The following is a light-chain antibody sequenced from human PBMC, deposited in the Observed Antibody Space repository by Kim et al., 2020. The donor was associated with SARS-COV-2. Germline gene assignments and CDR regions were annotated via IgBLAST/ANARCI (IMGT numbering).Light chain of an antibody. J-gene: IGKJ1*01. Sequence: ASVAYGVTISCRARQVISSYLAGYQQKPGEPPKLLIYAATTLQFGVSTRFSGSGSGTDFTLTISDLQPEDVATYYCQKYNTAPWTFGHGTKVDIK. CDR2: AAT. CDR3: QKYNTAPWT. CDR1: QVISSY. V-gene: IGKV1-27*01.